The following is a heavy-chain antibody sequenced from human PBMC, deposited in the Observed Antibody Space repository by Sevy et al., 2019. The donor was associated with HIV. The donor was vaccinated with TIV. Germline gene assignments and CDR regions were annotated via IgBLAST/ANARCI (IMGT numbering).Heavy chain of an antibody. CDR2: IKSKTDGGIT. J-gene: IGHJ6*03. Sequence: GGSLRLSCAASGFTFSNAWMSWVRQAPGKGLEWVGRIKSKTDGGITDYAAPVKGRFTISRDDSKNTLYLQMNSLKTEDTAVYYCTKVMEVGQQLRSYYMDVWGKGITVTVSS. CDR3: TKVMEVGQQLRSYYMDV. CDR1: GFTFSNAW. D-gene: IGHD6-13*01. V-gene: IGHV3-15*01.